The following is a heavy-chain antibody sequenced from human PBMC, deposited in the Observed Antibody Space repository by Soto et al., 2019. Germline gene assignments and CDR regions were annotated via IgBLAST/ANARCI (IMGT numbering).Heavy chain of an antibody. CDR3: ARGVAGYYAMDV. CDR2: INSDGSTT. CDR1: GFTFSSYW. V-gene: IGHV3-74*01. J-gene: IGHJ6*02. Sequence: EVQLVESGGGLVQPGGSLRLSCAASGFTFSSYWIHWVRQAPGKGLVWVSRINSDGSTTNYADSAKGRFTISRDNAKNTLYLQVDSLRAEYTAVYYCARGVAGYYAMDVWGQGTTVTVSS. D-gene: IGHD3-16*01.